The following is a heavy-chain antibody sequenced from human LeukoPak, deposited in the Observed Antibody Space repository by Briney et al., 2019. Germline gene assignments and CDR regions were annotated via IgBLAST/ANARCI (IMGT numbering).Heavy chain of an antibody. CDR1: GFTFSSYW. CDR2: IYYSGST. J-gene: IGHJ4*02. D-gene: IGHD6-19*01. V-gene: IGHV4-59*01. Sequence: GSLRLSCAASGFTFSSYWMSWIRQPPGKGLEWIGYIYYSGSTNYNPSLKSRVTISVDTSKNQFSLKLSSVTAADTAVYYCARGTAVAGTEGEFDYWGQGTLVTVSS. CDR3: ARGTAVAGTEGEFDY.